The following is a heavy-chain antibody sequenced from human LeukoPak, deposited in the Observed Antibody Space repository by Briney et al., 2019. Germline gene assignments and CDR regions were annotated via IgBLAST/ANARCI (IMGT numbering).Heavy chain of an antibody. CDR1: GFTFSSYS. V-gene: IGHV3-21*01. CDR2: ISTSSSYI. CDR3: ARGETLRYFDWYYFDY. D-gene: IGHD3-9*01. Sequence: GGSLRLSCAASGFTFSSYSMNWVRQAPGKGLEWVSSISTSSSYIYYADSVKGRFTISRHNAKNSLFLQMNSLRAEDTAVYYCARGETLRYFDWYYFDYWGQGTLVTVSS. J-gene: IGHJ4*02.